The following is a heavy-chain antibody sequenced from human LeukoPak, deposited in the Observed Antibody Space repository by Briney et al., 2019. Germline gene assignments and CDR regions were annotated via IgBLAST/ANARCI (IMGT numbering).Heavy chain of an antibody. V-gene: IGHV4-4*07. CDR1: GGSISSYY. J-gene: IGHJ4*02. D-gene: IGHD3-10*01. CDR2: IYTSGST. Sequence: SETLPLTCTVSGGSISSYYWSWIRQPAGKGLEWIGRIYTSGSTNYNPSLKSRVTMSVDTSKNQFSLKLSSVTAADTAVYYCARDSYYYGSGNYYFDYWGQGTLVTVSS. CDR3: ARDSYYYGSGNYYFDY.